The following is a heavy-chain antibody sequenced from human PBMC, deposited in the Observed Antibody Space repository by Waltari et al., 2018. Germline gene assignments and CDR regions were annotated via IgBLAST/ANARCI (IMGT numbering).Heavy chain of an antibody. V-gene: IGHV3-23*04. Sequence: EVQLVESGGGLVQPGGSLRLSCAASGFTFSTYAMSWVRQAPGKGLEWVSAISGSGGRSHYADSVKGRFTISRDNSKNALYLQMSSLRAEDTAIYYCAKIISEGYYYDSSGFRSDYWGQGTLVTVSS. D-gene: IGHD3-22*01. CDR2: ISGSGGRS. CDR1: GFTFSTYA. CDR3: AKIISEGYYYDSSGFRSDY. J-gene: IGHJ4*02.